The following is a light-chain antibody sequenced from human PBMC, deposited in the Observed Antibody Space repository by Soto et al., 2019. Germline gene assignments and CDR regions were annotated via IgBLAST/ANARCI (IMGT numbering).Light chain of an antibody. CDR3: QQYNNWPRT. CDR1: QSVSSN. Sequence: EIVMTQSPATLSVSPGERATLSCRASQSVSSNLPWDQQKPGQAPRRLIYGASTRATGIPARFSGSGSGTEFTLTISSLQSEDFAVYYCQQYNNWPRTFGQGTKVEIK. CDR2: GAS. V-gene: IGKV3-15*01. J-gene: IGKJ1*01.